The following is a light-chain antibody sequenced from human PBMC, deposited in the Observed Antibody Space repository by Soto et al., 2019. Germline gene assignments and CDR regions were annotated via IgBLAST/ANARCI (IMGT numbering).Light chain of an antibody. CDR2: GAS. J-gene: IGKJ1*01. V-gene: IGKV3-20*01. CDR3: QQYNSWPQT. Sequence: IVLTQSPDTLSLSPGERATLSCRASQSVSSSYLAWYQQKPGQAPRLLIYGASSRATGIPDRFSGRRSGTEFTLTISSLQSEDFAVYYCQQYNSWPQTFGQGTKVDIK. CDR1: QSVSSSY.